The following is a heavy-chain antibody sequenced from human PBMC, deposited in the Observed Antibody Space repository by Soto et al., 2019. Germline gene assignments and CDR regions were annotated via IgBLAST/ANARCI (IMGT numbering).Heavy chain of an antibody. D-gene: IGHD2-15*01. V-gene: IGHV5-51*01. CDR3: ARLSCSGGSCYLHYYYMDV. Sequence: PVESLKISCKGSGYSFTSYWIGWVRQMPGKGLEWMGIIYPGDSDTRYSPSFQGQVTISADKSISTAYLQWSSLKASDTAMYYRARLSCSGGSCYLHYYYMDVWGKGTTVTVSS. J-gene: IGHJ6*03. CDR1: GYSFTSYW. CDR2: IYPGDSDT.